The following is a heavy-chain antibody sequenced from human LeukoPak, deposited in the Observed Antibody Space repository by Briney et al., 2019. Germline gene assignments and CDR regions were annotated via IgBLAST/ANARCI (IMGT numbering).Heavy chain of an antibody. CDR3: ATITFSSGWSASYAFDV. D-gene: IGHD3-3*01. J-gene: IGHJ3*01. CDR1: GGSPSSGDYY. V-gene: IGHV4-31*11. CDR2: IYYSGST. Sequence: SETLSLTCAVSGGSPSSGDYYWSWIRQLPGKGLEWIGYIYYSGSTYYNPSLKSRVTISVDTSKNQFSLKLNSVTAADTAVYYCATITFSSGWSASYAFDVWGQGTMVSVSS.